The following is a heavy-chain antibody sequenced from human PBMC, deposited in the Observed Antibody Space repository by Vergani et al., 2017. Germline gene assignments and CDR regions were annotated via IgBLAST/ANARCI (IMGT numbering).Heavy chain of an antibody. CDR3: AREVRQLAPYYYYYYYMDV. Sequence: VQLVESGGGLVQPGGSLTLSCAASVFTFSGYYWSWIRQPPGKGLEWIGEINHSGSTNYNPSLKSRVTISVDTSKNQFSLKMSSVTAADTAVYYCAREVRQLAPYYYYYYYMDVWGKGTTVTVSS. CDR2: INHSGST. CDR1: VFTFSGYY. J-gene: IGHJ6*03. V-gene: IGHV4-34*01. D-gene: IGHD6-6*01.